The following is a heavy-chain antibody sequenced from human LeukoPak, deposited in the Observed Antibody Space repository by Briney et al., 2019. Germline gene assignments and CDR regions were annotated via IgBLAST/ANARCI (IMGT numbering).Heavy chain of an antibody. V-gene: IGHV1-8*01. CDR1: GYTFTSYD. Sequence: ASVKVSCKASGYTFTSYDINWVRQATGQGLEWMGWMNPNSGNTGYAQKFQGRVTMTRNTSISTAYMELSSLRSEDTAVYYCATVYGDYGYYFDYWGQGTLVTVSS. CDR2: MNPNSGNT. J-gene: IGHJ4*02. D-gene: IGHD4-17*01. CDR3: ATVYGDYGYYFDY.